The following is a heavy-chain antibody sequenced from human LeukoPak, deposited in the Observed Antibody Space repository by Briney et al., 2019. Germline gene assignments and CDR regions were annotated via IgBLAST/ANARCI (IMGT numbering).Heavy chain of an antibody. V-gene: IGHV3-30*02. CDR2: IRYDGSNK. Sequence: GGSLRLSCAASGFTFSSYGMHWVRQAPGKGLEWVAFIRYDGSNKYYADSVKGRFTISRGNSKNTPYLQMNSLRAEDTAVYYCAKDLAVLLWFGIGNYWGQGTLVTVSS. J-gene: IGHJ4*02. D-gene: IGHD3-10*01. CDR1: GFTFSSYG. CDR3: AKDLAVLLWFGIGNY.